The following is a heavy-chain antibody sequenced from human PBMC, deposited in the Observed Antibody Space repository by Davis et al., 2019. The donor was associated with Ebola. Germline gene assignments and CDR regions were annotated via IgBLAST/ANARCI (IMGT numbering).Heavy chain of an antibody. CDR2: IYYSGST. J-gene: IGHJ5*02. CDR3: ARHLYDFWSGYYSSSWFDP. D-gene: IGHD3-3*01. Sequence: LRLSCTVSGGSISSGGYYWSWIRQHPGKGLEWIGYIYYSGSTYYNPSLKSRVTISVDTSKNQFSLKLSSVTAADTAVYYCARHLYDFWSGYYSSSWFDPWGQGTLVTVSS. V-gene: IGHV4-31*03. CDR1: GGSISSGGYY.